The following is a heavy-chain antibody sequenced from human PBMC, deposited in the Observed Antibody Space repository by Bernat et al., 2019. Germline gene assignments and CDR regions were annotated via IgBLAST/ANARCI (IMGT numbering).Heavy chain of an antibody. D-gene: IGHD1-26*01. CDR1: GFTVSSNY. J-gene: IGHJ4*02. CDR3: ARGGSGTYYLDY. V-gene: IGHV3-66*01. Sequence: EVQLVEYGGGLVQPGGSLRLSCVASGFTVSSNYMSWVRQAPGKGLEWVSVIYSGGSTYYADSVKGRFTISRDNSKNTLYLQMNSLRAEDTAVYYCARGGSGTYYLDYWGQGTLVTVSS. CDR2: IYSGGST.